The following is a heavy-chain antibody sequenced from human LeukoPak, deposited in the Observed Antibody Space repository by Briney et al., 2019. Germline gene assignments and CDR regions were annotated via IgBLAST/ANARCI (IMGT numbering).Heavy chain of an antibody. V-gene: IGHV1-2*02. CDR3: AKRVRYSYGWDV. CDR1: GYTFTGYY. CDR2: INPRSGGT. J-gene: IGHJ6*02. D-gene: IGHD3-16*02. Sequence: ASVKVSCKASGYTFTGYYMHWVRQAPGQGLEWMGWINPRSGGTDNAQKFQGRATMTRDTSISTVYMELTSLRYDDTAVYYCAKRVRYSYGWDVWGQGTTVTVSS.